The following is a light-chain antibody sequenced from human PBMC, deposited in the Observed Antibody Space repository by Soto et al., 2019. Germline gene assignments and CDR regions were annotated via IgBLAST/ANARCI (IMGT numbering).Light chain of an antibody. Sequence: QSALTQPASVSGSPGQSITISCTGTSSDVGGYNYVSWFQHHPGKAPKLIIYEVSYRPSGVSARFSGSKSGDTASLTISGLQAEDEADYYCGTWDSNLRAVVFGAGTKLTVL. V-gene: IGLV2-14*01. CDR2: EVS. J-gene: IGLJ2*01. CDR1: SSDVGGYNY. CDR3: GTWDSNLRAVV.